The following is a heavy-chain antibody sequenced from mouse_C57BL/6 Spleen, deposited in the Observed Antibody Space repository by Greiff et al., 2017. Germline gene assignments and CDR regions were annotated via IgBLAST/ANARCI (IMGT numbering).Heavy chain of an antibody. CDR1: GYAFSSLW. D-gene: IGHD1-1*02. CDR2: IYPGDGDT. V-gene: IGHV1-82*01. J-gene: IGHJ2*01. Sequence: SGPELVKPGALVKISRKASGYAFSSLWQNWGKQRTGKGLEWIGRIYPGDGDTNYNGKCKGKATLTEDKSSRAAYMQRSSLASVDSSVYFCAREVVLGNYFDYWGQGTTLTVSS. CDR3: AREVVLGNYFDY.